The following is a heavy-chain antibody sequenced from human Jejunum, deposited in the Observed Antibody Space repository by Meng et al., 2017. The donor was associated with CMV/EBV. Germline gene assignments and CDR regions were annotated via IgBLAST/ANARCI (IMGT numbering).Heavy chain of an antibody. CDR3: ARGSYDYWSGHHNFWSGYLPYGMDV. V-gene: IGHV3-7*01. J-gene: IGHJ6*02. D-gene: IGHD3-3*01. CDR2: INQDGSEK. Sequence: WVRQDPGQGLEWVATINQDGSEKPYVDSVKGRFTISRDNAKNSLYLQMNSLRVEDSAVYYCARGSYDYWSGHHNFWSGYLPYGMDVWGQGTTVTVSS.